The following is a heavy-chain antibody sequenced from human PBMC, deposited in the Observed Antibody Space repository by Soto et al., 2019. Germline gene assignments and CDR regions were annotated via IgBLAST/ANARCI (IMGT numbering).Heavy chain of an antibody. D-gene: IGHD6-13*01. Sequence: SETLSLTCTVSGGSVSSGSYYWSWIRQPPGKGLEWIGYIYYSGSTNYNPSLKSRVTISVDTSKNQFSLKLSSVTAADTAVYYCARDSIAAAGKVFAYYYGMDVWGQGTTVTVSS. CDR3: ARDSIAAAGKVFAYYYGMDV. V-gene: IGHV4-61*01. CDR1: GGSVSSGSYY. CDR2: IYYSGST. J-gene: IGHJ6*02.